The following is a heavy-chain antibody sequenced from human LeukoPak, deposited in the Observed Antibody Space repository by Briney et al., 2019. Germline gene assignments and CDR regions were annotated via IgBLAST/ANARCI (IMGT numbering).Heavy chain of an antibody. CDR2: IKEDGGEK. Sequence: GGSLRLSSAASGFTSSSYWMNWGCEAPGRGLEWVANIKEDGGEKNYVDSVKGRFTISRDKAKNSLYLQMDGLRVEDTAVYYCARSRYDDYWGQGTLVTVSS. J-gene: IGHJ4*02. CDR3: ARSRYDDY. D-gene: IGHD2-15*01. CDR1: GFTSSSYW. V-gene: IGHV3-7*01.